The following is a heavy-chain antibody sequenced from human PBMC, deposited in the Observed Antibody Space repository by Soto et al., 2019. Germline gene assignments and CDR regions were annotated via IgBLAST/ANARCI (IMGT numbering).Heavy chain of an antibody. D-gene: IGHD6-13*01. CDR2: ISYDGSNK. CDR3: ARAPSIAAAPGY. CDR1: GFTFSSYA. J-gene: IGHJ4*02. Sequence: VVSLRLSCAASGFTFSSYAMHWVRQAPGKGLEWVAVISYDGSNKYYADSVKGRFTISRDNSKNTLYLQMNSLRAEDTAVYYCARAPSIAAAPGYWGKGTLVTVSS. V-gene: IGHV3-30-3*01.